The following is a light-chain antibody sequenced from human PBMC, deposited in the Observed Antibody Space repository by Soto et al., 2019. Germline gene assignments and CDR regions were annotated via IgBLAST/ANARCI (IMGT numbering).Light chain of an antibody. CDR2: AAS. CDR3: QQSYRTPRA. Sequence: DIQMTQSPSSLSASVGDRVTITCRASQSLSSYLNWYQQKPGKAPKLLIYAASSLQSGFPSRFSRSGSGTEFTLTISSLQAEDFATYYCQQSYRTPRAFGQGTKVEIK. J-gene: IGKJ1*01. V-gene: IGKV1-39*01. CDR1: QSLSSY.